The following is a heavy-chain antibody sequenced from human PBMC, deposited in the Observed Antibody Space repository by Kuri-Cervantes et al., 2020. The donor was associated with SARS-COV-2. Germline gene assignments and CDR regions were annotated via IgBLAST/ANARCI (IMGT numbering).Heavy chain of an antibody. CDR2: ITAAGAE. CDR3: ARDYSSWYKGPFDY. Sequence: GESLKISCAASGFTFSNYDIHWVRQVPGKGLEWVSAITAAGAEFHAGSVRGRFTVSRENSKNTLYLQMNSLRTEDTAVYYCARDYSSWYKGPFDYWGQGTLVTVSS. CDR1: GFTFSNYD. D-gene: IGHD6-13*01. J-gene: IGHJ4*02. V-gene: IGHV3-13*01.